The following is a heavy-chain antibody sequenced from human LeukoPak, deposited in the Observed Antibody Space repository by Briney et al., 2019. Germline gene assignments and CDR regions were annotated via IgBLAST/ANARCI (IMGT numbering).Heavy chain of an antibody. J-gene: IGHJ4*02. CDR2: IIDTGRST. D-gene: IGHD6-19*01. CDR1: GFTFSSYV. CDR3: AKGGISSSGLDY. V-gene: IGHV3-23*01. Sequence: GGSLRLSCAASGFTFSSYVMTWVRQAPGKGLEWVSSIIDTGRSTYYADSVKGRFTIYRDNSKNTLYLQMNSLRAEDSALYYCAKGGISSSGLDYWGRGTLVTVSS.